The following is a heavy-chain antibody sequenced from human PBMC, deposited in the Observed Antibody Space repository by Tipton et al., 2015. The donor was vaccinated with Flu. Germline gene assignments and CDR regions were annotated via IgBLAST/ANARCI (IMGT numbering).Heavy chain of an antibody. CDR3: AREGRNSGGLDY. CDR1: GGSFSGYY. V-gene: IGHV4-34*01. Sequence: TLSLTCAVYGGSFSGYYWSWIRQPPGMGLEWIGSVHYSGSTYQNPSLESRVTISVDTSKNRFSLKLSSVTAADTAVYFCAREGRNSGGLDYWGQGTLVTVSS. D-gene: IGHD1-26*01. J-gene: IGHJ4*02. CDR2: VHYSGST.